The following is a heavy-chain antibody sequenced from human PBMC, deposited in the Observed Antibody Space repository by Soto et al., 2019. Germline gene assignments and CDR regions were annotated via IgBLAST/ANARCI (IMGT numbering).Heavy chain of an antibody. Sequence: GASVKVSCKASGGTFTSYDMNWVRQATGQGLEWMGWMNPNSGNTGYAQKFQGRVTMTRNTSISTAYMELSSLRSEDTAVYYCARGEGYCSGGSCIKRFDPWGQGTLVTVSS. J-gene: IGHJ5*02. CDR2: MNPNSGNT. CDR1: GGTFTSYD. CDR3: ARGEGYCSGGSCIKRFDP. D-gene: IGHD2-15*01. V-gene: IGHV1-8*01.